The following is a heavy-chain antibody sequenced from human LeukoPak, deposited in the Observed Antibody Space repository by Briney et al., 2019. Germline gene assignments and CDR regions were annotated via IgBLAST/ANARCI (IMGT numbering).Heavy chain of an antibody. CDR1: GFTFSFYT. CDR2: IRANRSRT. CDR3: AKRGVADYYFDY. D-gene: IGHD4/OR15-4a*01. V-gene: IGHV3-23*01. J-gene: IGHJ4*02. Sequence: GGSLRLSCAASGFTFSFYTMSCVRQGPGEGLGRVPGIRANRSRTYYAYSVKGRFTISRNNTNNTLYLQMTSLRADDAAVYYGAKRGVADYYFDYWGQGTLVTVSS.